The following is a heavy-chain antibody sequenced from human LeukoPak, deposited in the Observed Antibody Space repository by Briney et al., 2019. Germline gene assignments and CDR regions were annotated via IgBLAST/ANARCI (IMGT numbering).Heavy chain of an antibody. J-gene: IGHJ6*02. D-gene: IGHD6-6*01. Sequence: GASVKVSCKASGGTFSSYAVSWVRQAPGQGLEWMGGIIPIFGTANYAQKFQGRVTITADESTSTAYMELSSLRSEDTAVYYCARDSEQLVPRDYYYGMDVWGQGTTVTVSS. CDR3: ARDSEQLVPRDYYYGMDV. V-gene: IGHV1-69*13. CDR1: GGTFSSYA. CDR2: IIPIFGTA.